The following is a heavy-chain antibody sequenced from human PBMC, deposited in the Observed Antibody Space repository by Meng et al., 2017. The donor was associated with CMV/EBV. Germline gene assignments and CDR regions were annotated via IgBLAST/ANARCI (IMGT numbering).Heavy chain of an antibody. D-gene: IGHD3-3*01. J-gene: IGHJ5*02. Sequence: ASVKVSCKASGYTFTGYYMHWVRQAPGQGLEWMGWINPNSGGTNYAQKFQGRVTMTRDTSISTAYMELSRLRSDDTAVYYCARLPFWSERTSGGEFDPWGQGTLVTVSS. CDR3: ARLPFWSERTSGGEFDP. CDR1: GYTFTGYY. CDR2: INPNSGGT. V-gene: IGHV1-2*02.